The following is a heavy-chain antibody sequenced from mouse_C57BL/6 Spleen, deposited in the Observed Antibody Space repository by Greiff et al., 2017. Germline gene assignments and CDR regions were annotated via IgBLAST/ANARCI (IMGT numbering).Heavy chain of an antibody. Sequence: EVKVVESGGGLVQPGGSLSLSCAASGFTFTDYYLSWVRQPPGKALEWLGFIRNKANGYTTEYSASVKGRFTISRDNSQSILYLQMNALRAEDSATYYCARGGLYYQDFDVWGTGTTVTVSS. CDR2: IRNKANGYTT. V-gene: IGHV7-3*01. CDR3: ARGGLYYQDFDV. D-gene: IGHD1-1*01. J-gene: IGHJ1*03. CDR1: GFTFTDYY.